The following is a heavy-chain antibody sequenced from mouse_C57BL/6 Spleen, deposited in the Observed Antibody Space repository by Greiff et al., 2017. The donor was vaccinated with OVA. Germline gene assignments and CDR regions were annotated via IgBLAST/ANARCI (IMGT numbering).Heavy chain of an antibody. CDR2: IWRGGST. J-gene: IGHJ4*01. V-gene: IGHV2-2*01. CDR3: AKANWDGMDY. D-gene: IGHD4-1*01. Sequence: VQLQQSGPGLVQPSPSLSITCTASGFSLTSYGVHWVRQSPGQGLEWLGVIWRGGSTDYNAAFISRLSISKDNSKSQVFFKMNSLQADDTAIYYCAKANWDGMDYWGKGTSVTVSS. CDR1: GFSLTSYG.